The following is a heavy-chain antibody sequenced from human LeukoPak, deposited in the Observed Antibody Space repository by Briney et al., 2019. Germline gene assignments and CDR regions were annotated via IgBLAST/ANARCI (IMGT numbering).Heavy chain of an antibody. Sequence: PGGSLRLSCAASRFIFSSYAMNWVRQAPGKGLEWVAVISNDGSNSYYADSVKGRFTISRDNAKNSLYLQMNSLRAEDTAVYYCARGMGGSWYNLPLDYYYYYYMDVWGKGTTVTVSS. D-gene: IGHD6-13*01. CDR2: ISNDGSNS. CDR3: ARGMGGSWYNLPLDYYYYYYMDV. V-gene: IGHV3-30*04. J-gene: IGHJ6*03. CDR1: RFIFSSYA.